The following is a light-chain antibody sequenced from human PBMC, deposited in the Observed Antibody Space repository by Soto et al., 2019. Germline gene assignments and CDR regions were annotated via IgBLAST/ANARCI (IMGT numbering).Light chain of an antibody. V-gene: IGKV1-6*02. CDR1: QGIRND. Sequence: AIQLTQSPSSLSASIGDRVTITCRASQGIRNDVSWYQQKPGKAPKFLIFAASNLQSGVPSRFSGSGSGTEFTLISTSLQPEDFATYYCLQDYNYPWTFGQGTKVEIK. CDR3: LQDYNYPWT. CDR2: AAS. J-gene: IGKJ1*01.